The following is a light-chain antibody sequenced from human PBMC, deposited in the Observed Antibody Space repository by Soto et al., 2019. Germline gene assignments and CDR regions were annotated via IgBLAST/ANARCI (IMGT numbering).Light chain of an antibody. V-gene: IGKV3-11*01. CDR1: QTVSSY. Sequence: IVLTQSPATLSLSPGERATLSCRARQTVSSYLSWYQHKPGQAPRLLIYGVSNRATGIPARFSGSGSGTDFTLTIRSLDPEDSAVYYCQKRYNCPTFGGGTRVEIK. CDR2: GVS. CDR3: QKRYNCPT. J-gene: IGKJ4*01.